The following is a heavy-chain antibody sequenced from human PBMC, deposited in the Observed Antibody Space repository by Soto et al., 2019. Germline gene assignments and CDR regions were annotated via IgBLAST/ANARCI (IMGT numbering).Heavy chain of an antibody. Sequence: EVQLLESGGGLVQPGGSLRLSCAASGFTFSSYAMSWVRQAPGKGLEWVSAISGSGGSTYYADSVKGRFTISRDNSKNTQYLQMNSLRAENTAVYYCAKDRQYQLPPLQLDYWGQGTLVTVSS. CDR1: GFTFSSYA. V-gene: IGHV3-23*01. CDR3: AKDRQYQLPPLQLDY. D-gene: IGHD2-2*01. CDR2: ISGSGGST. J-gene: IGHJ4*02.